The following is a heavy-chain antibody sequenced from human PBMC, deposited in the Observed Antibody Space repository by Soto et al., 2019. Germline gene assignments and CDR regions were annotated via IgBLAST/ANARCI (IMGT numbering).Heavy chain of an antibody. V-gene: IGHV4-30-4*01. Sequence: QVLLEESGPGLVKPSQTLSLTCTVSGGSVSSGYHYWSWIRQPPGKGLEWIGYVYYSGSTYYNPCLGSRVTISIDTSKNQFSLKLNPVTASDAALYFCATESSGSSPLHFDFWGQGALVSVSS. CDR3: ATESSGSSPLHFDF. J-gene: IGHJ4*02. CDR1: GGSVSSGYHY. D-gene: IGHD3-22*01. CDR2: VYYSGST.